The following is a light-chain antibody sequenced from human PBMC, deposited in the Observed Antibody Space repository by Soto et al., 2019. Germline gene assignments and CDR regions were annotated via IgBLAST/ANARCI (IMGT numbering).Light chain of an antibody. J-gene: IGKJ1*01. CDR1: QSVSSSY. CDR2: GAS. CDR3: QQYSIWRT. Sequence: GLKQTPSTVCLSPGERTTLSCRASQSVSSSYLAWYQQKAGQAPRLLIYGASTRATGIPARFSGSGSGTEFTLTISGLQSEDFAVYYCQQYSIWRTFGQGTKVDIK. V-gene: IGKV3-15*01.